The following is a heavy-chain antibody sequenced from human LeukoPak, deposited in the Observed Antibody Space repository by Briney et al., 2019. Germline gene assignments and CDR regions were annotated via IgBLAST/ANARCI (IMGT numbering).Heavy chain of an antibody. Sequence: SETLSLTCTVSGDSTSNFYWNWIRQSPGKGLEWIGRIYTSGSTNYNPSLKSRVTMSVDTSKNQFSLKLSSVTAADTAVYYCARGLAVAAWYYFDYWGQGTLVTVSS. CDR3: ARGLAVAAWYYFDY. V-gene: IGHV4-4*07. J-gene: IGHJ4*02. CDR1: GDSTSNFY. D-gene: IGHD6-19*01. CDR2: IYTSGST.